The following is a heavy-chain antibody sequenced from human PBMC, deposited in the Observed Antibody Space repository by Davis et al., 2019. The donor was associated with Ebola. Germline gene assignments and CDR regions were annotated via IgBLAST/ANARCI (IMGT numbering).Heavy chain of an antibody. D-gene: IGHD3-10*01. CDR3: ARGPGSFYGSGSHYYDY. CDR2: IYYSGNT. J-gene: IGHJ4*02. CDR1: GGSINNYF. Sequence: SETLSLTCTVSGGSINNYFWGWVRQPPGKGLEWIGNIYYSGNTYYTPSLKSRATISVDTSKNQFSLNLKSVTAADTAVYYCARGPGSFYGSGSHYYDYWGQGTLVTVSS. V-gene: IGHV4-59*04.